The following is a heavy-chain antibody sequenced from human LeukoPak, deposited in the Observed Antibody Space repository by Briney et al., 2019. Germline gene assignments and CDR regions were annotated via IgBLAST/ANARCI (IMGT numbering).Heavy chain of an antibody. Sequence: SQTLSLTCAVPGGSISSGGYSWSWIRQPPGKGLEWSGYIYHSGSTYYNPSLKSRVTISVDRSKNQFSLKLSSVTAADTAVYYCARGIIDYYGSGSKPNWFDPWGQGTLVTVSS. V-gene: IGHV4-30-2*01. J-gene: IGHJ5*02. CDR3: ARGIIDYYGSGSKPNWFDP. CDR1: GGSISSGGYS. D-gene: IGHD3-10*01. CDR2: IYHSGST.